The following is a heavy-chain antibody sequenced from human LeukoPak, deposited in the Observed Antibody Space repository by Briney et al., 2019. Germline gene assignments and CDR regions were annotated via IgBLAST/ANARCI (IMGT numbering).Heavy chain of an antibody. CDR2: ISSRGDST. V-gene: IGHV3-23*01. D-gene: IGHD6-19*01. CDR1: GFIFSNYA. CDR3: VKGPRPDITVAHTVEN. Sequence: GGSLILSCAASGFIFSNYATSWVRQVPGRGLEWVSTISSRGDSTYVADSVKGRFTISRDNSKNSLYLQMNTVRAEDTAVYYCVKGPRPDITVAHTVENWGQGTLVTVSS. J-gene: IGHJ4*02.